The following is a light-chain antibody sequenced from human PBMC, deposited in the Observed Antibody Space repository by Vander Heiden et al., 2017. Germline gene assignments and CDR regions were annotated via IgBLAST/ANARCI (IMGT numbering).Light chain of an antibody. Sequence: QSVLTQPPSVSAAPGQKVTISCSGSSSNIGNNYVSWYQQLPGTAPKLLSYDNNKRPSGIPDRFSGSKSGTSATLAITGLQTGDEADYYCGTWDSSRSALLFGTGTKVTVL. CDR2: DNN. V-gene: IGLV1-51*01. J-gene: IGLJ1*01. CDR3: GTWDSSRSALL. CDR1: SSNIGNNY.